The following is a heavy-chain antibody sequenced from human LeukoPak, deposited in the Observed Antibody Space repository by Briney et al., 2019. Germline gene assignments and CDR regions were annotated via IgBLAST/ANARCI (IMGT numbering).Heavy chain of an antibody. Sequence: PSETLSLTCTVSGGSISSSSYYWGWIRQPPGEGLEWIGSIYYSGSTYYNPSLKSRVTISVDTSKNQFSLKLSSVTAADTAVYYCARGRTYRSSSWFDPWGQGTLVTVSS. D-gene: IGHD6-6*01. CDR3: ARGRTYRSSSWFDP. CDR1: GGSISSSSYY. J-gene: IGHJ5*02. CDR2: IYYSGST. V-gene: IGHV4-39*01.